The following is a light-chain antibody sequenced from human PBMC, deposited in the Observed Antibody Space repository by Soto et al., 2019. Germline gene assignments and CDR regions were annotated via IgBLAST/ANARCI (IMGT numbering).Light chain of an antibody. CDR1: SSDVGGYNY. J-gene: IGLJ1*01. V-gene: IGLV2-8*01. Sequence: QSALTQPASVSGSPGQSITISCTGTSSDVGGYNYVSWYQQHPGKAPKLMIYEVTLRPSGVPDRFSGSKSGNTASLTVSGLQADDEADYYCSAYAGSNTFVFGTGTKLTVL. CDR3: SAYAGSNTFV. CDR2: EVT.